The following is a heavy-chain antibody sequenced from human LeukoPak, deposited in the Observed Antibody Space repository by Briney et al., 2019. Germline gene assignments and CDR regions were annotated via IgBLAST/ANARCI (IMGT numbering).Heavy chain of an antibody. Sequence: GGSLTLSCAASGLSVSIKYMNWVRQAPGKGLEWVSIIYSGADTYYADSVKGRFTISRDTSTNTLFLHMNNVRVEDTAVYYCARVGDRYHWYLDHWGRGTLVSVSS. J-gene: IGHJ2*01. D-gene: IGHD3-16*02. V-gene: IGHV3-53*01. CDR1: GLSVSIKY. CDR3: ARVGDRYHWYLDH. CDR2: IYSGADT.